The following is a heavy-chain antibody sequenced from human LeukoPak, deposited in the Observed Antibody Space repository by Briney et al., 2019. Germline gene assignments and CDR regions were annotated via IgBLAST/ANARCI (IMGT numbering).Heavy chain of an antibody. Sequence: SETVSLICGVSGGAITNYYWSWIRQPPGKGLEWIGYIYYSASTNYNPSLKSRVTISVDTSKNQFSLKLSSVTAADTAVYYCARRGIYYDSSGYYYEQRNAFDIWGQGTMVTVSS. V-gene: IGHV4-59*08. J-gene: IGHJ3*02. CDR1: GGAITNYY. CDR2: IYYSAST. CDR3: ARRGIYYDSSGYYYEQRNAFDI. D-gene: IGHD3-22*01.